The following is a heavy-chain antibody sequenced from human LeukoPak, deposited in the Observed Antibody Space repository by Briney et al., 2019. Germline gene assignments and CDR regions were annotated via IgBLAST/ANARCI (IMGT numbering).Heavy chain of an antibody. J-gene: IGHJ4*02. Sequence: SGPTLVNPTQPLTLICTFSGFSLRTSGVGVGWIRQPPPKALEWLALIYWNEDKRYNTTLKSRLTITKDTSKNQVVLTMTNMDPVETATYYWAHSGTTRHYFDYWGQGTLVTVSS. CDR1: GFSLRTSGVG. V-gene: IGHV2-5*01. CDR2: IYWNEDK. CDR3: AHSGTTRHYFDY. D-gene: IGHD1-7*01.